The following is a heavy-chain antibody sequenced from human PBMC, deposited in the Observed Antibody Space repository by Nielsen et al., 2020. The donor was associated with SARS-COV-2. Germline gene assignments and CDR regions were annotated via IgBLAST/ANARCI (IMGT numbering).Heavy chain of an antibody. V-gene: IGHV5-51*01. Sequence: GESLKISCKGSGYSFTSYWIGWVRQMPGKGLEWMGIIYPGDSDTRYSPSFQGQVTISADKSISTAYLQWSSLKASDTAMYYCARSTGTSEGYYYGMDVWGQGTTVTASS. CDR2: IYPGDSDT. J-gene: IGHJ6*02. CDR1: GYSFTSYW. D-gene: IGHD1-1*01. CDR3: ARSTGTSEGYYYGMDV.